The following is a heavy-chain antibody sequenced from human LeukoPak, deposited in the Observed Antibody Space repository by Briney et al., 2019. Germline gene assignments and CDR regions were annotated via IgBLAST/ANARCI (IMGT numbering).Heavy chain of an antibody. V-gene: IGHV3-33*01. J-gene: IGHJ4*02. Sequence: GRSLRLSCAASGFIFSSYGMHWVRQAPGKGLEWVAVIWYDGSNKYYADSVKGRFTISRDNSKNSLSLQMNSLRVEDTAIYFCARAAYDSNGHLTLWGQGTLVTVSS. CDR2: IWYDGSNK. CDR1: GFIFSSYG. D-gene: IGHD3-22*01. CDR3: ARAAYDSNGHLTL.